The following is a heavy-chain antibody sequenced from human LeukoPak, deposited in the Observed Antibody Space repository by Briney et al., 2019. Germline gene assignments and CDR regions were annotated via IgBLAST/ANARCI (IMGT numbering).Heavy chain of an antibody. J-gene: IGHJ4*02. V-gene: IGHV3-7*01. D-gene: IGHD3-3*01. Sequence: GSLRLSCAASGFTVSSNYMSWVRQAPGKGLEWVANIKQDGSEKYYVDTVKGRFTISRDNAKNSLYLQMNSLRAEDTAVYYCARDRNTDFWSGYYTNYFDYWGQGTLVTVSS. CDR1: GFTVSSNY. CDR2: IKQDGSEK. CDR3: ARDRNTDFWSGYYTNYFDY.